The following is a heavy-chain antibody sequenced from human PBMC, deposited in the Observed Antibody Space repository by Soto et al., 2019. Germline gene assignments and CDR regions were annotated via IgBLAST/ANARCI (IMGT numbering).Heavy chain of an antibody. Sequence: ASVKVSCKASGYTFTSYGISWVRQAPGQGLEWMGWISAYNGNTNYAQKLQGRVTMTTDTSTSTAYMELRSLRSDDTAVYYCARDTPTIVVVTATNDYWGQGTLVTVSS. CDR3: ARDTPTIVVVTATNDY. D-gene: IGHD2-21*02. CDR2: ISAYNGNT. J-gene: IGHJ4*02. V-gene: IGHV1-18*01. CDR1: GYTFTSYG.